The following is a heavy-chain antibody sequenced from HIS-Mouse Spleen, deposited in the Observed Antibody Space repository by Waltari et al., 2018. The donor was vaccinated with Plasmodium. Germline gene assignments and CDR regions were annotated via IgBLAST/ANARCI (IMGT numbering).Heavy chain of an antibody. J-gene: IGHJ2*01. V-gene: IGHV3-7*01. CDR2: IKQDGSEK. Sequence: EVQLVESGGGLVQPGGSLRLSCAPSGFTSRGDWMSWVGQAPGKGREWVANIKQDGSEKYYVDSVKGRFTISRDNAKNSLYLQMNSLRAEDTAVYYCASSWYWYFDLWGRGTLVTVSS. D-gene: IGHD6-13*01. CDR1: GFTSRGDW. CDR3: ASSWYWYFDL.